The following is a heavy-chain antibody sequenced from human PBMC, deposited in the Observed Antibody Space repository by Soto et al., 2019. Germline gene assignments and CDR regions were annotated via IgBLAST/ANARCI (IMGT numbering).Heavy chain of an antibody. Sequence: GESLRLSCTASGFTFSNYYMSWIRQAPGKGLEWVSSISSRDLSIYYADSVKGRFTISRDNAKNSLFLHMSSLGAADTAVYYCARVSAIGLYVNDRDYFDYCGQGTLVTVSS. CDR3: ARVSAIGLYVNDRDYFDY. CDR2: ISSRDLSI. CDR1: GFTFSNYY. J-gene: IGHJ4*02. D-gene: IGHD6-19*01. V-gene: IGHV3-11*01.